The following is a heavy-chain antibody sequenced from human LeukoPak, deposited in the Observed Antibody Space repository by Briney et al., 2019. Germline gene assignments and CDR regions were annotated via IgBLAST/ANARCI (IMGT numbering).Heavy chain of an antibody. V-gene: IGHV4-59*12. Sequence: SETLSLTCTVSGGSISSYYWRWLRQPPGRGLGWMGYNYYSGSTNYNPSLRSQVTISVDKSKNQYSLKLSSVTAADTAVYYCASRKEWEPSRYWGQGTLVTVSS. CDR1: GGSISSYY. CDR2: NYYSGST. J-gene: IGHJ4*02. D-gene: IGHD1-26*01. CDR3: ASRKEWEPSRY.